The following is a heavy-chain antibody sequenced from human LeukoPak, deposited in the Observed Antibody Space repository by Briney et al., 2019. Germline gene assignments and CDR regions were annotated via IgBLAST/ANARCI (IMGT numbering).Heavy chain of an antibody. V-gene: IGHV3-53*01. J-gene: IGHJ4*02. D-gene: IGHD3-22*01. CDR1: GFTVSSKS. Sequence: GGSLRLSCAASGFTVSSKSMTWVRQAPGKGLEWVSVTYRGGSTYYADSVKGRFAISRDNSKNTLYLQMNSLRAEDTAVYYCAKDMGVGYYEALYYFDYWGQGTLVTVSS. CDR3: AKDMGVGYYEALYYFDY. CDR2: TYRGGST.